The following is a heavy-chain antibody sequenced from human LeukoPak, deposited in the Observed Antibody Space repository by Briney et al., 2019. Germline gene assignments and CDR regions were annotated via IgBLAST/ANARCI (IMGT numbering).Heavy chain of an antibody. J-gene: IGHJ4*02. D-gene: IGHD4-17*01. CDR1: GFTFSSYS. Sequence: GGSLRLSCAASGFTFSSYSMNWVRQAPGKGLEWVSSISSSSSYIYYADSLKGRFTISRDNAKNSLYLQMNSLRAEDTAVYYCAREDGDYVFDYWGQGTLVTVSS. V-gene: IGHV3-21*01. CDR3: AREDGDYVFDY. CDR2: ISSSSSYI.